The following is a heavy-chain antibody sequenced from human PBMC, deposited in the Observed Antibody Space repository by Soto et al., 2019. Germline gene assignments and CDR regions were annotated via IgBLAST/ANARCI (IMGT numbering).Heavy chain of an antibody. V-gene: IGHV1-46*01. D-gene: IGHD6-6*01. CDR3: AREDPKRPFDY. CDR1: GYTFTSYY. Sequence: ASVKVSCKASGYTFTSYYMHWVLQAPGQGLEWMGIINPSGGSTSYAQKFQGRVTMTRDTSTSTVYMELSSLRSEDTAVYYCAREDPKRPFDYWGQGTLVTVSS. CDR2: INPSGGST. J-gene: IGHJ4*02.